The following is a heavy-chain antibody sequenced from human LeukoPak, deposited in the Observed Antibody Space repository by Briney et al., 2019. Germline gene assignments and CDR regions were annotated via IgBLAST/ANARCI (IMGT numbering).Heavy chain of an antibody. D-gene: IGHD5-24*01. J-gene: IGHJ3*02. V-gene: IGHV3-74*01. CDR3: AREMATILGAHAFDI. CDR1: GFTFSSYW. CDR2: INSDGSST. Sequence: GGSVRLSCAASGFTFSSYWMHWVRQAPGKGLVWVSRINSDGSSTSYADSVKGRFTISRDNAKNTLYLQMNSLRAEDTAVYYCAREMATILGAHAFDIWGQGTMVTVSS.